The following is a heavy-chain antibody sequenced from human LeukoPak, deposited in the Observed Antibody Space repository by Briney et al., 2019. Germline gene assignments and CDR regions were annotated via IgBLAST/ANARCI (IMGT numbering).Heavy chain of an antibody. CDR3: VPYYYDSSGYYFDY. D-gene: IGHD3-22*01. Sequence: ASVKVSCKVSGYTLTELSMHWVRQAPGKGLEWMGGFDPEDCETIYAQKFQGRVTMTEDTSTDTAYMELSSLRSEDTAVYYCVPYYYDSSGYYFDYWGQGTLVTVSS. CDR1: GYTLTELS. J-gene: IGHJ4*02. CDR2: FDPEDCET. V-gene: IGHV1-24*01.